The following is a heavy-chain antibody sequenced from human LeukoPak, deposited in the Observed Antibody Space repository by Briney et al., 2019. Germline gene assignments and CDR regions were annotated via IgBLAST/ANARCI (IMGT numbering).Heavy chain of an antibody. CDR1: GYTFTSYG. CDR2: ISAYNGNT. V-gene: IGHV1-18*01. J-gene: IGHJ4*02. CDR3: ARDPTGQQLSD. D-gene: IGHD6-13*01. Sequence: PSVKVSCKASGYTFTSYGISWVRQAPGQGLEWMGWISAYNGNTNYAQKFQGRVTITADKSTSTAYMELSSLRSEDTAVYYCARDPTGQQLSDWGQGTLVTVSS.